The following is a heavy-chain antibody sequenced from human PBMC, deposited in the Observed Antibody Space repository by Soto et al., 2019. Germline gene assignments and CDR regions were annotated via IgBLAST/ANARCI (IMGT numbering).Heavy chain of an antibody. V-gene: IGHV3-7*01. CDR1: EFTFSSYW. J-gene: IGHJ4*02. D-gene: IGHD6-19*01. Sequence: EVPLVDSGGGLVQPGGSLRLSCEPSEFTFSSYWMSWVRQAPGKGREGGANIKQDGSEKYYVDSVKGRFTISRDNDKNSLFLQMNSLRAEDTAVYYCARDRPEAGRSVFDYWGQGTLVTVSS. CDR2: IKQDGSEK. CDR3: ARDRPEAGRSVFDY.